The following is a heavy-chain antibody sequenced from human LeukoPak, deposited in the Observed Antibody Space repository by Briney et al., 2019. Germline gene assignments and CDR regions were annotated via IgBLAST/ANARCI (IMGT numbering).Heavy chain of an antibody. CDR1: GFTFNNYA. Sequence: GGSLRLSCVASGFTFNNYAMHWVRQAPGKGLEWVAVISYDGSNKYYADSVKGRFTISRDNSKNTLYLQMNSLRAEDTAVYYCARDRGFSSWFDYWGQGTLVTVSS. CDR3: ARDRGFSSWFDY. V-gene: IGHV3-30-3*01. D-gene: IGHD6-13*01. CDR2: ISYDGSNK. J-gene: IGHJ4*02.